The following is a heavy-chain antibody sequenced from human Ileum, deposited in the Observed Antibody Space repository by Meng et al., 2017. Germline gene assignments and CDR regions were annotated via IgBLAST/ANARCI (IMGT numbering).Heavy chain of an antibody. J-gene: IGHJ4*02. CDR1: GDSISSGNG. D-gene: IGHD5-12*01. V-gene: IGHV4-4*02. CDR3: ARGIGDIRVGFDY. Sequence: PPGSGPGLVEPSGTLSITCAVSGDSISSGNGWNWVRQSPGKGLEWIGEIFHGGTTNYNPSLKNRVTLLMDKSKNQFSLQLTSVTAADTAVFYCARGIGDIRVGFDYWGQGILVTVSS. CDR2: IFHGGTT.